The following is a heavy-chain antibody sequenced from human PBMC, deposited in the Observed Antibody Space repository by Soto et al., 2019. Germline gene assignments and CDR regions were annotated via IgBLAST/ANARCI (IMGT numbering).Heavy chain of an antibody. CDR2: NSGGGDST. V-gene: IGHV3-23*01. D-gene: IGHD2-2*01. Sequence: GGSLRLSCAASGVTFSSYAMSWVRRAPGKGLEWVSANSGGGDSTYYADSVKGRSTISRDNSKNTLYLQMNSLRAEDTAVIFCAKDQCSSVSYYEVLQHWGQGTLVTVST. J-gene: IGHJ1*01. CDR1: GVTFSSYA. CDR3: AKDQCSSVSYYEVLQH.